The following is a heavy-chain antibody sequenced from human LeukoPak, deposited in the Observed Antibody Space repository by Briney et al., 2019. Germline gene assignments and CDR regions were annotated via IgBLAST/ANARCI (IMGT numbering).Heavy chain of an antibody. CDR3: ATTTRYYDILTGYTDDAFDI. Sequence: ASVKVSCKASGGTFSSYAISWVRQAPGQGLEWMGRIIPILGIANYAQKFQGRVTMTRNTSISTAYMELSSLRSEDTAVYYCATTTRYYDILTGYTDDAFDIWGQGTMVTVSS. D-gene: IGHD3-9*01. CDR2: IIPILGIA. CDR1: GGTFSSYA. V-gene: IGHV1-69*04. J-gene: IGHJ3*02.